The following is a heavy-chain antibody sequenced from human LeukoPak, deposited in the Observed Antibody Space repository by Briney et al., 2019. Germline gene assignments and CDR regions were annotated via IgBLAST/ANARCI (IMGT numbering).Heavy chain of an antibody. Sequence: PGGSLRLSCTASGFYFGDYTMQWVRQVPGKGLEWVSFISWDGGTTSYVDSVKGRFTVSRDNNKNSLHLQMNSLRIDDTALYYCCAHAVVPGGSVFDLWGQGTLVTVSS. D-gene: IGHD2-21*02. CDR1: GFYFGDYT. CDR3: CAHAVVPGGSVFDL. V-gene: IGHV3-43*01. CDR2: ISWDGGTT. J-gene: IGHJ3*01.